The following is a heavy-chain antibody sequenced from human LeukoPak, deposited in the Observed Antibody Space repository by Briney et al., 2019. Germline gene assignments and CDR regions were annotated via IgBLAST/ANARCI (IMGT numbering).Heavy chain of an antibody. V-gene: IGHV3-7*01. CDR2: IKQDGSEK. D-gene: IGHD3-16*02. CDR1: GFTFSSYW. CDR3: ARLNTYYDYVWGSYRYVNYFDY. Sequence: PGGSLRLSYAASGFTFSSYWMSWVRQAPGKGLEWVANIKQDGSEKYYVDSVKGRFTISRDNAKNSLYLQMNSLRAEDTAVYYCARLNTYYDYVWGSYRYVNYFDYWGQGTLVTVYS. J-gene: IGHJ4*02.